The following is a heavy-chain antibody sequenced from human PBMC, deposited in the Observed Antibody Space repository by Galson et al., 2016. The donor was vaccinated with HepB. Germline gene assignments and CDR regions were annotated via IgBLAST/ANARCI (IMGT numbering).Heavy chain of an antibody. CDR2: IFHTGSA. CDR1: GGSISSSEW. Sequence: SETLSLTCDVTGGSISSSEWWSWVRQSPEKGLEWIGEIFHTGSADYNPSLKRRVTISLDKSKNQFSLNLTSVTAADTAVYYCARYRGYCSGGSCYTRTFDPWGQGTLVTVSS. CDR3: ARYRGYCSGGSCYTRTFDP. J-gene: IGHJ5*02. V-gene: IGHV4-4*02. D-gene: IGHD2-15*01.